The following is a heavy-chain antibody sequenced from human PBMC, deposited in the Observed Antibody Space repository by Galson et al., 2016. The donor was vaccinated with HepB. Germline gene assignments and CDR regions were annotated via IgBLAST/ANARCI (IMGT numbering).Heavy chain of an antibody. Sequence: SLRLSCAASGFTFSSYGIHWVRQAPGKGLEWVAVISYDGNNKYYADSVKGRFTISRDNSKNTLYLQMCSLRAEDTAVYYCAKKAHILTGPDAFDIWGQGTMVTVSS. J-gene: IGHJ3*02. V-gene: IGHV3-30*18. CDR2: ISYDGNNK. CDR1: GFTFSSYG. D-gene: IGHD3-9*01. CDR3: AKKAHILTGPDAFDI.